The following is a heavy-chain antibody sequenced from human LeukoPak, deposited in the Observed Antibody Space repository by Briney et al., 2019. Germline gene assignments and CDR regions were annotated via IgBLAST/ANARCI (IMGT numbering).Heavy chain of an antibody. CDR3: ARGRGFWSAPLDY. CDR1: GGSISGYY. J-gene: IGHJ4*02. Sequence: SETLSLTCTVSGGSISGYYWSWIRQPPGKGLEWIGEINHSGSTNYDPSLKSRVTISVDTSKNQFSLKLSSVTAADTAVYYCARGRGFWSAPLDYWGQGTLVTVSS. D-gene: IGHD3-3*01. V-gene: IGHV4-34*01. CDR2: INHSGST.